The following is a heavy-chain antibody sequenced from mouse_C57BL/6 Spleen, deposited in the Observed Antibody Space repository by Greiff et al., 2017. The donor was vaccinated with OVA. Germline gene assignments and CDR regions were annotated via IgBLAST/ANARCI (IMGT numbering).Heavy chain of an antibody. V-gene: IGHV1-61*01. CDR2: IYPSDSET. CDR1: GYTFTSYW. J-gene: IGHJ3*01. D-gene: IGHD2-2*01. Sequence: VQLQQPGAELVRPGSSVKLSCKASGYTFTSYWMDWVKQRPGQGLEWIGNIYPSDSETHYNQKFKDKATLTVDKSSSTAYMQLSSLTSEDSAVYYCARRRGYDVGFAYWGKGTLVTVSA. CDR3: ARRRGYDVGFAY.